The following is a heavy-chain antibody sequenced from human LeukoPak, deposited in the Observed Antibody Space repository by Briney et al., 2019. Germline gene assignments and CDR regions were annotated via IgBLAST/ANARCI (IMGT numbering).Heavy chain of an antibody. V-gene: IGHV4-39*07. CDR2: IYYSGST. CDR1: GGSISSSSYY. Sequence: PSETLSLTCTVSGGSISSSSYYWGWIRQPPGKGLEWIGNIYYSGSTYYNPSLKSRVTISVDTSKNQFSLKLSSVTAADTAVYYCARLGSSGRYFDYWGQGTLVTVSS. J-gene: IGHJ4*02. CDR3: ARLGSSGRYFDY. D-gene: IGHD6-19*01.